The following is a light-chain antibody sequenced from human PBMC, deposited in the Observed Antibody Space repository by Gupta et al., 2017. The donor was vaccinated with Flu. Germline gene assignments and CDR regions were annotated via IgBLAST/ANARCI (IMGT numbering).Light chain of an antibody. CDR3: QQYNKWPPT. CDR1: QSLSTN. CDR2: GAS. Sequence: ETVMTQSTATLSVSPGERAILSCRASQSLSTNLAWYQQKPGQAPRLLIQGASTRATGIPARFSGSGSGTEFTLTISSLQPEDFAVYYCQQYNKWPPTFGQGTKVEIK. V-gene: IGKV3D-15*01. J-gene: IGKJ1*01.